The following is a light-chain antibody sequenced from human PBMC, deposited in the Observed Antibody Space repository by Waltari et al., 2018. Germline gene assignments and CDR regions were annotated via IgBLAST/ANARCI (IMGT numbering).Light chain of an antibody. Sequence: DIQMTQSPSSLSASVGDRVTITYRASQSISSWLAWYQQKPGKAPNLLIYKASSLGSGVPSRFSGSGFGTEFTLTISSLQPDDFATYYCQQYNSYSRTFGQGTKVEIK. CDR2: KAS. V-gene: IGKV1-5*03. CDR3: QQYNSYSRT. J-gene: IGKJ1*01. CDR1: QSISSW.